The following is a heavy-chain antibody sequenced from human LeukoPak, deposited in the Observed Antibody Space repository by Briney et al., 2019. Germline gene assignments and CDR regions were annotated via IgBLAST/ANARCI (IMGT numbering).Heavy chain of an antibody. CDR2: INSDGSST. D-gene: IGHD5-18*01. J-gene: IGHJ6*02. CDR1: GFTFSSYW. Sequence: PGGSLRLSCAASGFTFSSYWMHWVRQAPGKGLVWVSHINSDGSSTSHADSVKGRFTISRDNAKSTLYLQMNSLRAEDTAVYYCARDIVQLWHNYGMDVWGQGTTVTVSS. V-gene: IGHV3-74*01. CDR3: ARDIVQLWHNYGMDV.